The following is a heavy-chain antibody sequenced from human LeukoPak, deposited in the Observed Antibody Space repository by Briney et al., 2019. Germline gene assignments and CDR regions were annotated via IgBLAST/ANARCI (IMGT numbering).Heavy chain of an antibody. CDR2: INPYNGHT. D-gene: IGHD3-16*01. CDR3: ARSSLDYVWGGYRIYAFDF. J-gene: IGHJ3*01. V-gene: IGHV1-18*01. Sequence: ASVKVSCKASGYTFTTYYITWVRQAPGQGLEWMGWINPYNGHTNYAQKVQGRVTMTTDTSTSTVYMELRSLRSDDTAFYYCARSSLDYVWGGYRIYAFDFWGQGTMVTVSS. CDR1: GYTFTTYY.